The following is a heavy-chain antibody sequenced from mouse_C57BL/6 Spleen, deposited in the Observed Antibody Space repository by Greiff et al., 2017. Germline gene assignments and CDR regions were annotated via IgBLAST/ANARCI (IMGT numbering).Heavy chain of an antibody. D-gene: IGHD1-1*01. J-gene: IGHJ1*03. CDR3: AGSYYVSSYDWYVDV. Sequence: QVQLQQPGAELVKPGASVKMSCKASGYTFTSYWITWVKQRPGQGLEWIGDIYPGSGSTNYNEKFKSKATLTVDTSSSTAYMQLSSLTSEDSAVYYCAGSYYVSSYDWYVDVWGTGTTVTVSS. CDR1: GYTFTSYW. CDR2: IYPGSGST. V-gene: IGHV1-55*01.